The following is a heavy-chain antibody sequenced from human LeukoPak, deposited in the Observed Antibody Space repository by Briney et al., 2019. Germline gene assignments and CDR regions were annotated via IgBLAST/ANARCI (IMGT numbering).Heavy chain of an antibody. V-gene: IGHV3-30*18. CDR2: ISYDGSNK. CDR1: GFTFSSYS. Sequence: GGSLRLPCAASGFTFSSYSMNWVRQAPGKGLEWVAVISYDGSNKYYADSVKGRFTISRDNSKNTLYLQMNSLRAEDTAVYYCAKDLEDSAVAGTYFDYWGQGTLVTVSS. CDR3: AKDLEDSAVAGTYFDY. J-gene: IGHJ4*02. D-gene: IGHD6-19*01.